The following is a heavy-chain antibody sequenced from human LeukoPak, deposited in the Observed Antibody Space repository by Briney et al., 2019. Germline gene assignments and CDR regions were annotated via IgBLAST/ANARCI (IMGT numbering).Heavy chain of an antibody. Sequence: PGGSLRLSCAASGFPFSTYDMHWVRQAPGKGLEWVAVISYDGRYQFYADSVKGRFTVSRDNSKNTLFLQMNSLRAEDTAVYHCARMMTDFDGSGHDIQRGAFDIWGQGTMVTVS. V-gene: IGHV3-30*03. J-gene: IGHJ3*02. CDR1: GFPFSTYD. D-gene: IGHD3-22*01. CDR3: ARMMTDFDGSGHDIQRGAFDI. CDR2: ISYDGRYQ.